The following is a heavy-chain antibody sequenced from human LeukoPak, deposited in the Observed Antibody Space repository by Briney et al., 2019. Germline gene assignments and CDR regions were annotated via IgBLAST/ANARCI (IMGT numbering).Heavy chain of an antibody. CDR1: GFTFSSYA. D-gene: IGHD2-2*01. Sequence: GRSLRLSCAASGFTFSSYAMHWVRQAPGKGLEWVAVISYDGSNKYYADSVKGRFTISRDNSKNTLYLQMNSLRAEDTAAYYCARGGYCSSTSCYAVRRLYDYWGQGTLATVSS. CDR2: ISYDGSNK. J-gene: IGHJ4*02. CDR3: ARGGYCSSTSCYAVRRLYDY. V-gene: IGHV3-30-3*01.